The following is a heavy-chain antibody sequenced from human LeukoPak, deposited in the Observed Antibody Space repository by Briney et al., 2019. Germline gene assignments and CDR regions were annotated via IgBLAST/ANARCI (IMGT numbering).Heavy chain of an antibody. Sequence: ASVKVSCKASGYTFSTYPMNWVRQAPGQGLEWMGWINTNTGNPTYAQGFTGRFVFSLDTSVSTAYLQISSLKAEDTAVYYCARIYCTNGVCYAFLAFDIWGQGTMVTVSS. D-gene: IGHD2-8*01. CDR2: INTNTGNP. CDR1: GYTFSTYP. V-gene: IGHV7-4-1*02. CDR3: ARIYCTNGVCYAFLAFDI. J-gene: IGHJ3*02.